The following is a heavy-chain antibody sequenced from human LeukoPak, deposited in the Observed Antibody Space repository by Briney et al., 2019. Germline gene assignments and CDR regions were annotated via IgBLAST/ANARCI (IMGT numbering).Heavy chain of an antibody. J-gene: IGHJ4*02. CDR2: ISSSSSYI. D-gene: IGHD3-16*01. CDR1: GFTFSSYW. Sequence: KSGGSLRLSCVASGFTFSSYWVTWVRQAPGKGLEWVSSISSSSSYIYYADSVKGRFTISRDNAKNSLYLQMNSLRAEDTAVYYCARGLLHSDYWGQGTLVTVSS. V-gene: IGHV3-21*01. CDR3: ARGLLHSDY.